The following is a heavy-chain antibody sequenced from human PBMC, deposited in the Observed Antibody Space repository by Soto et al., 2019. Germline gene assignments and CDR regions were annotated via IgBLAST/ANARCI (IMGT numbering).Heavy chain of an antibody. CDR2: INPTGDYT. Sequence: ASVKVSCKASGYTFTSYHMHWVRQAPGQGLEWVGIINPTGDYTRYAQKFQGRVTMTRDTATSTVYMELSSLRSEDTAVYYCTSVGTASWGQGTLVTVSS. CDR1: GYTFTSYH. V-gene: IGHV1-46*03. CDR3: TSVGTAS. D-gene: IGHD1-1*01. J-gene: IGHJ5*02.